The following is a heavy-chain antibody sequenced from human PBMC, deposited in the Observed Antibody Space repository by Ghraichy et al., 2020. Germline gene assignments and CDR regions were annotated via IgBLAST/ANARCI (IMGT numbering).Heavy chain of an antibody. J-gene: IGHJ4*02. CDR1: GFGFSSYT. Sequence: GGSLRLSCSASGFGFSSYTMHWVRQAPGKGLDYVSAIGSNGAGTYHADSVKGRFAISRDNSKNTLYLQMSNLRPEDTAVYYCVRDLRNTMVRGVILRYYFAYWGQGALVTVSS. CDR3: VRDLRNTMVRGVILRYYFAY. D-gene: IGHD3-10*01. CDR2: IGSNGAGT. V-gene: IGHV3-64D*06.